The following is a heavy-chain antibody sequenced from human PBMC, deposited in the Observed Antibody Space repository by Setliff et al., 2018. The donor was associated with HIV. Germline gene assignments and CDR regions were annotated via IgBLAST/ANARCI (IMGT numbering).Heavy chain of an antibody. CDR2: IIHSGTT. V-gene: IGHV4-34*12. CDR3: ARENSSWYWAYYYYGMDV. CDR1: GGSFSGYY. Sequence: LSLTCAVYGGSFSGYYWSWIRQPPGKGLEWIGEIIHSGTTNYNPSLMSRVTISVDTSKNQFSLKLSSVTAADTAVFYCARENSSWYWAYYYYGMDVWGQGTTVTVSS. J-gene: IGHJ6*02. D-gene: IGHD6-13*01.